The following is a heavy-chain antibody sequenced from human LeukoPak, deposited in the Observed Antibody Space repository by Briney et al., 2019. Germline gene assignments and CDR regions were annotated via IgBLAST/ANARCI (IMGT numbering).Heavy chain of an antibody. Sequence: KPSETLSLTCTVSGASISGYYWSWIRQPPGKGLEWIGYIYTSGSTNYNPSLKSRVTISVDTSKNQFSLKLSSVTAADTAVYYCARLVYYFSSGYFPDYFDYWGQGTLVTVSS. V-gene: IGHV4-4*09. CDR1: GASISGYY. D-gene: IGHD3-22*01. CDR2: IYTSGST. J-gene: IGHJ4*02. CDR3: ARLVYYFSSGYFPDYFDY.